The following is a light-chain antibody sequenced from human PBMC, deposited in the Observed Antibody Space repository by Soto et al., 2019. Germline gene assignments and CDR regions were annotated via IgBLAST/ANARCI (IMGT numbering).Light chain of an antibody. Sequence: EIQVTRSPCTLSASVGDGVTITCRASQRISTWLAWYQQKPGKAPKLLIYDASTLEGGVPFRFRGSGSGTEFTLTINNLQTDDFATYYCQHYYRFSLTFGPGTKVDIK. CDR1: QRISTW. V-gene: IGKV1-5*01. J-gene: IGKJ1*01. CDR3: QHYYRFSLT. CDR2: DAS.